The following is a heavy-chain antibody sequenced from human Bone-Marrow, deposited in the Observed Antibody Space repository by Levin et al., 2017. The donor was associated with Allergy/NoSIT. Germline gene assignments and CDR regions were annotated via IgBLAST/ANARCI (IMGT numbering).Heavy chain of an antibody. CDR1: GFTFSSYE. D-gene: IGHD3-10*01. CDR2: ISSSGSTI. J-gene: IGHJ4*02. CDR3: ARTMVRGVHWTFDY. V-gene: IGHV3-48*03. Sequence: GGSLRLSCAASGFTFSSYEMNWVRQAPGKGLEWVSYISSSGSTIYYADSVKGRFTISRDNAKNSLYLQMNSLRAEDTAVYYCARTMVRGVHWTFDYWGQGTLVTVSS.